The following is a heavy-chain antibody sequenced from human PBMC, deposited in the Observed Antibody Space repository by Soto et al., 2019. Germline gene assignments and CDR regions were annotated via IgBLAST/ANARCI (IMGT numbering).Heavy chain of an antibody. CDR3: ARDSSVGATGSSLFLSLGGTDY. D-gene: IGHD1-26*01. J-gene: IGHJ4*02. CDR1: GFTFSSYS. V-gene: IGHV3-21*06. Sequence: EVQLVESGGGLVKPGGSLRLSCAASGFTFSSYSMNWVRQAPGKGLEWVSSISSSSSYIYYADSVKGRFTISRDNAKNSLYLQLNRLRAEDTAVYYCARDSSVGATGSSLFLSLGGTDYWGQGTLVTVSS. CDR2: ISSSSSYI.